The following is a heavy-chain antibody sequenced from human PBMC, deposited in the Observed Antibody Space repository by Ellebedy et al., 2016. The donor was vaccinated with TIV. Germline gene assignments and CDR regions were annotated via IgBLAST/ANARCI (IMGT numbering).Heavy chain of an antibody. J-gene: IGHJ5*02. CDR3: ARDSRMYYYDSSGLFDP. V-gene: IGHV1-46*01. CDR1: GNTFTSYY. D-gene: IGHD3-22*01. Sequence: ASVKVSCKASGNTFTSYYMHWVRQAPGQGLQWMGVINPSDGSTIYSQKFQGRVTMTRDTSTSTVYMELRSLRSDDTAVYYCARDSRMYYYDSSGLFDPWGQGTLVTVSS. CDR2: INPSDGST.